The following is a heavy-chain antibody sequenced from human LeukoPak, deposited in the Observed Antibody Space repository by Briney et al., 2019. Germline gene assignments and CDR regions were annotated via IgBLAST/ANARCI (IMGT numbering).Heavy chain of an antibody. Sequence: TGGSLRLSCAASGFTLSSYGMHWVRQAPGKGLEWVAVLSYDGINKYYADSVKGRFTISRDNSKNTLYLQMNSLRAEDTAVYYCAGHDYVWGSPDPWGQGTLVTVSS. D-gene: IGHD3-16*01. J-gene: IGHJ5*02. V-gene: IGHV3-30*03. CDR3: AGHDYVWGSPDP. CDR1: GFTLSSYG. CDR2: LSYDGINK.